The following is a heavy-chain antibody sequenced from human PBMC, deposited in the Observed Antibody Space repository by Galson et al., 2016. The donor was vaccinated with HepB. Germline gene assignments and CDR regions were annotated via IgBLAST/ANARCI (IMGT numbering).Heavy chain of an antibody. CDR2: ISYSGTT. Sequence: SETLSLTCTVSGGSIRSGDYYWSWIRQSSGKGLEYIGYISYSGTTNYNPSFKSRVTITVDTSKNQFSLRLTSVTAADTAIYFCARVGDTPRDDCFDMWGRGTMVTVSS. D-gene: IGHD5-18*01. CDR3: ARVGDTPRDDCFDM. CDR1: GGSIRSGDYY. V-gene: IGHV4-61*08. J-gene: IGHJ3*02.